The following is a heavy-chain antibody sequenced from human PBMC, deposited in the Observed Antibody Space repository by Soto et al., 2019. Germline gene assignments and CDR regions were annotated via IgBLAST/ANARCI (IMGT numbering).Heavy chain of an antibody. V-gene: IGHV3-23*01. J-gene: IGHJ6*02. Sequence: GGSLSLSCAAAGFTFDSYAMTWVRQAPGKGLEWVSTISASGGSTYYADSVKGRFTISRDNSKNTLYLQMNSLRAEDTAVYYCAKGDPNHYLYSSSSLFYYYGMDVWGQGTTVTVSS. CDR2: ISASGGST. CDR1: GFTFDSYA. D-gene: IGHD6-6*01. CDR3: AKGDPNHYLYSSSSLFYYYGMDV.